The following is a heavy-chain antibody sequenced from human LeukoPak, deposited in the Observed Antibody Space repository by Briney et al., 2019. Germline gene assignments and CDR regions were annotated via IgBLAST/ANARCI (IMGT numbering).Heavy chain of an antibody. CDR1: GHTFSSNY. V-gene: IGHV1-46*01. Sequence: ASVKVSCKAPGHTFSSNYMHWVRQGPGQGLDWMGMFNPGDGSTTYAQKFRGRVTMTRDTSKSTVYMQLSGLRSEDTAVYYCASCNFWSGYCSSWGQGSLVTVSS. J-gene: IGHJ5*02. CDR2: FNPGDGST. D-gene: IGHD3-3*01. CDR3: ASCNFWSGYCSS.